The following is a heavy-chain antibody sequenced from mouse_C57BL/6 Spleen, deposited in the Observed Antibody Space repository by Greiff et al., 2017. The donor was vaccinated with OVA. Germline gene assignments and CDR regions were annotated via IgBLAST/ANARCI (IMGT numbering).Heavy chain of an antibody. V-gene: IGHV1-55*01. D-gene: IGHD1-1*01. CDR3: ARGGYYGSSSYFDY. J-gene: IGHJ2*01. Sequence: QVQLQQPGAELVKPGASVKMSCKASGYTFTSYWITWVKQRPGQGLEWIGDIYPGSGSTNYNEKFKSKATLTVDTSSSTAYMQLSSLTSEDSAVYYCARGGYYGSSSYFDYWGKGTTLTVSS. CDR1: GYTFTSYW. CDR2: IYPGSGST.